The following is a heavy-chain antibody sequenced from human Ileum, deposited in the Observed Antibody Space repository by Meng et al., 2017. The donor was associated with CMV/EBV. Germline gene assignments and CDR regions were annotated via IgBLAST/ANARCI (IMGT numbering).Heavy chain of an antibody. D-gene: IGHD1/OR15-1a*01. V-gene: IGHV4-59*01. CDR1: EDSITYYY. CDR2: IYYSGST. Sequence: LTCTVSEDSITYYYWTWIRQPPGKGLEWIGYIYYSGSTTYNPSLKSRVTISVDTSKNQFSLKLSSVTAADTAVYYCARGRRSPTRWFDPWGQGTLVTVSS. J-gene: IGHJ5*02. CDR3: ARGRRSPTRWFDP.